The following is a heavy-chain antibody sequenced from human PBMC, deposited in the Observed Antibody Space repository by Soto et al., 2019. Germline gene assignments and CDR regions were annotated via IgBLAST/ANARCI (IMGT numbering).Heavy chain of an antibody. CDR3: ARLRSLAAAGTFDY. V-gene: IGHV4-61*01. D-gene: IGHD6-13*01. CDR1: GGSVSSGSYC. CDR2: IFYSGST. Sequence: PSETLSLTCTVSGGSVSSGSYCWGWIRQPPGKGLEWIGYIFYSGSTNYNPSLKSRVTISVDTSKNQFSLKLSSVTAADTAVYYCARLRSLAAAGTFDYWGQGTLVTVSS. J-gene: IGHJ4*02.